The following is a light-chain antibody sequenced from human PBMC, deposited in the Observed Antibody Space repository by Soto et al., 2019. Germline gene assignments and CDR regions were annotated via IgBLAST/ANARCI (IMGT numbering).Light chain of an antibody. CDR3: QQYDIWPRT. V-gene: IGKV3-20*01. CDR2: GAS. Sequence: ELVLTQSPGTLSLSPGERATLSCRASQSVSSNYLAWYQQKPGQAPRLLIYGASSRATGIPDRFSGSGSGTDFTLTISSLEPEDFAVYYCQQYDIWPRTFGQGTKVDIK. J-gene: IGKJ1*01. CDR1: QSVSSNY.